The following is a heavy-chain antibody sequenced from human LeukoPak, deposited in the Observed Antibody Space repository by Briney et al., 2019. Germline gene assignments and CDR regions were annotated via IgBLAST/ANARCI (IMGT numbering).Heavy chain of an antibody. CDR2: ISGSTGST. CDR1: GGSFSDYY. D-gene: IGHD1-26*01. V-gene: IGHV3-23*01. Sequence: ETLSLTCAVYGGSFSDYYWSWIRHPPGKGLEWVSLISGSTGSTYYADSVKGRFSISRDNTKNTVYLQMNSLRVEDTAVYYCAKGPVSAIVGATTLDYWGQGTLVTVSS. CDR3: AKGPVSAIVGATTLDY. J-gene: IGHJ4*02.